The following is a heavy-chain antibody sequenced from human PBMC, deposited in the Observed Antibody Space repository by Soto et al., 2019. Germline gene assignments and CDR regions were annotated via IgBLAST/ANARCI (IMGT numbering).Heavy chain of an antibody. D-gene: IGHD1-26*01. Sequence: GESLKISCQASGYRFTSYWIGWVRQMPGKGLEWMAMIYPGDPDTRYSPSFQGQVTISADKSINTAYLQWSRLKASDSAMYYCVRGATREWFDPWGQGTLVTVSA. CDR2: IYPGDPDT. J-gene: IGHJ5*02. V-gene: IGHV5-51*01. CDR1: GYRFTSYW. CDR3: VRGATREWFDP.